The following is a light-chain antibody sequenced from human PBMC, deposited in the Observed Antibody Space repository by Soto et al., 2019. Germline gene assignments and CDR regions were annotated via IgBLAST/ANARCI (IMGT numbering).Light chain of an antibody. V-gene: IGKV3-11*01. J-gene: IGKJ4*01. Sequence: EIVLTQSPATLSLSPGERATLSCRASQSVSSYLVWYQQKPGQAPRLLIYDASNRATGIPARFSGSGSGTDFTLTISSLEPVDFAVYYCQQRSNWSTFGGGTKVEIK. CDR3: QQRSNWST. CDR2: DAS. CDR1: QSVSSY.